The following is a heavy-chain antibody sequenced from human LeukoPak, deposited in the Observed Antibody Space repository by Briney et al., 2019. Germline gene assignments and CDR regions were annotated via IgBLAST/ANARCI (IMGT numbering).Heavy chain of an antibody. J-gene: IGHJ4*02. CDR1: GYTFTSYG. Sequence: ASVKVSCKASGYTFTSYGISWVRQAPGQGLEWMGWISAYNGNTNYAQKLQGRVTMTTDTSTSTAYMELRSLRSDDTAVYYCARDQSPGRGYSYGYFDYWGQGTLVTVSS. CDR2: ISAYNGNT. V-gene: IGHV1-18*01. CDR3: ARDQSPGRGYSYGYFDY. D-gene: IGHD5-18*01.